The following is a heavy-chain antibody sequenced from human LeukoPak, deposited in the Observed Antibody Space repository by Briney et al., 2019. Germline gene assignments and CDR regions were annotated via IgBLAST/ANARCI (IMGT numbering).Heavy chain of an antibody. CDR3: ARDHFDISRGGAFDI. D-gene: IGHD6-13*01. V-gene: IGHV3-48*04. J-gene: IGHJ3*02. Sequence: GGSLRLSCAASGFTFSSYSMNWVRQAPGKGLEWVSYISSSSSTIYYADSVKGRFTISRDNAKNSLYLQMNSLRAEDTAVYYCARDHFDISRGGAFDIWGQGTMVTVSS. CDR2: ISSSSSTI. CDR1: GFTFSSYS.